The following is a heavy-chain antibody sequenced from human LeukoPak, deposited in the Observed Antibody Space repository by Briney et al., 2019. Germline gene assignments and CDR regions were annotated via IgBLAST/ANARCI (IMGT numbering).Heavy chain of an antibody. CDR1: GLTVSSNY. D-gene: IGHD4-17*01. CDR2: VYPDGNT. J-gene: IGHJ2*01. Sequence: GGSLRLSCVASGLTVSSNYMSWVRQVPGRGLEWVSVVYPDGNTYYADSAKGRFAISTDISKNTLLLQMDSLRAEDTAVYYCARLLTTAIRWAWYFDLWGRGTLVTVSS. CDR3: ARLLTTAIRWAWYFDL. V-gene: IGHV3-66*04.